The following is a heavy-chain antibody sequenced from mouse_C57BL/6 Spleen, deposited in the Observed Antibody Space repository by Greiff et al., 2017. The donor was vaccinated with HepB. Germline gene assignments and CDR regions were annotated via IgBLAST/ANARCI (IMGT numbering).Heavy chain of an antibody. V-gene: IGHV14-4*01. D-gene: IGHD2-1*01. J-gene: IGHJ2*01. CDR2: IDPENGDT. Sequence: EVQLQQSGAELVRPGASVKLSCTASGFNIKDDYMHWVKQRPEQGLEWIGWIDPENGDTVYASKFQGKATITADTSSNTACLQLRSLTSEDTAVYYCTTLNYGNYFDYWGQGTTLTVSS. CDR1: GFNIKDDY. CDR3: TTLNYGNYFDY.